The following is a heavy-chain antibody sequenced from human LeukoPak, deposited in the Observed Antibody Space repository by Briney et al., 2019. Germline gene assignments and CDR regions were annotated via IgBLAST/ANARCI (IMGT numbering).Heavy chain of an antibody. D-gene: IGHD4-23*01. Sequence: QPGGSLRLSCAASGFTFSTYTMHWVRQAPGKGLEWVAVVWYDGSNKYYADSVKGRFTVSRDNAKSTLYVQMNSLRAEDTAVYYCARARWEREGFDIWGQGTKVTVSS. V-gene: IGHV3-33*08. CDR2: VWYDGSNK. CDR3: ARARWEREGFDI. CDR1: GFTFSTYT. J-gene: IGHJ3*02.